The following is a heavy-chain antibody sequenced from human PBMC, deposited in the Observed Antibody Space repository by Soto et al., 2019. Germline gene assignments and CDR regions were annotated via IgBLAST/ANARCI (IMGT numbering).Heavy chain of an antibody. CDR2: SSWNSGSI. D-gene: IGHD6-19*01. CDR1: GFTFDDYA. J-gene: IGHJ2*01. CDR3: AKDMGSYSSGPGYFDL. V-gene: IGHV3-9*01. Sequence: EVQLVESGGGLVQPGRSLRLSCAASGFTFDDYAMHWVRQAPGKGLEWVSGSSWNSGSIGYADSVKGRFTISRDNAKNSRYLQMNSLKAEDTALYYCAKDMGSYSSGPGYFDLWGRGTLVTVSS.